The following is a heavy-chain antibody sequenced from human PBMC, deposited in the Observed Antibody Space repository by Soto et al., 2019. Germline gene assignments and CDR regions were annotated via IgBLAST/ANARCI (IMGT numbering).Heavy chain of an antibody. Sequence: EVQLVAAGGVVVQPGGSLRLSCAASGFTFDDYTMHWVRQAPGKGLEWGSVISWDGGSTYYADSMKGRFTNCRDNSKNSLYLQMNSLRTEDTALYYCAKETSSSWSNWYFELWGRGTLVTVSS. CDR3: AKETSSSWSNWYFEL. V-gene: IGHV3-43*01. J-gene: IGHJ2*01. D-gene: IGHD6-13*01. CDR1: GFTFDDYT. CDR2: ISWDGGST.